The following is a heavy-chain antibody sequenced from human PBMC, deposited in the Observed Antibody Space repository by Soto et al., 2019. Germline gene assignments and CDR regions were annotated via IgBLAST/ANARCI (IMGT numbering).Heavy chain of an antibody. J-gene: IGHJ5*02. Sequence: SETLSLTCTVSGGSVSSGSYYWSWIRQPPGKGLEWIGYIYYSGSTNYNPSLKSRVTISVDTSKNQFSLKLSSVTAADTAVYYCARAYGSGSYYDVRWFDPWGQGTLVTLSS. CDR3: ARAYGSGSYYDVRWFDP. V-gene: IGHV4-61*01. D-gene: IGHD3-10*01. CDR2: IYYSGST. CDR1: GGSVSSGSYY.